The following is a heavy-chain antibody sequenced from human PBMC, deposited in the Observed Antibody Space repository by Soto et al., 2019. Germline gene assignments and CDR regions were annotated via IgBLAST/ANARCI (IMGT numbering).Heavy chain of an antibody. J-gene: IGHJ4*02. Sequence: EVQLLESGGGLVQPGGSLRLSCVGSGFSFRKYAMNWVRQAPGKGLEWDSGISGSGGSGRGFYADPVKGRLTISRDNSKNTLYLEMNSLRAEDTAVYYCAKDLDDYSSAIDFWGQGTLVTVSS. CDR1: GFSFRKYA. CDR3: AKDLDDYSSAIDF. V-gene: IGHV3-23*01. D-gene: IGHD4-4*01. CDR2: ISGSGGSGRG.